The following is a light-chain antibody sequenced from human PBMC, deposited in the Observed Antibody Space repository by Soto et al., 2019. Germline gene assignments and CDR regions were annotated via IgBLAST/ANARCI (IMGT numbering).Light chain of an antibody. CDR1: SSDVGGYNS. J-gene: IGLJ3*02. CDR3: SSYTSSSTRV. CDR2: DVS. V-gene: IGLV2-14*01. Sequence: QSALTQPASVSGSPGQSITISCTGTSSDVGGYNSVSWYQQHPGKAPKLMIYDVSNRPSGVSNRFSGSKSGNTASLTISGLQAEDEADYYCSSYTSSSTRVFGGWTKVTVL.